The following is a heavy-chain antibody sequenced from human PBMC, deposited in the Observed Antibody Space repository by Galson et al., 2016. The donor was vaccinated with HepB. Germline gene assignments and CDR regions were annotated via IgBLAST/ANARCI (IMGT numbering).Heavy chain of an antibody. D-gene: IGHD3-10*01. J-gene: IGHJ4*02. CDR2: ITSRSTYT. CDR1: GFTFSDYY. Sequence: SLRLSCAASGFTFSDYYMSWIRQAPGKGLEYVSYITSRSTYTNYAAFVKGRFTISRDDAKNSLYLQMNSPRADDTAVYYCARGHYGSGTYYNVYFDSRGQGTLVTVSS. V-gene: IGHV3-11*06. CDR3: ARGHYGSGTYYNVYFDS.